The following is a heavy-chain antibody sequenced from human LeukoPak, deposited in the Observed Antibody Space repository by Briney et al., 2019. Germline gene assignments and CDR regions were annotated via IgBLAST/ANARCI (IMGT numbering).Heavy chain of an antibody. CDR1: GFTFSTYW. J-gene: IGHJ2*01. V-gene: IGHV3-7*03. CDR3: ARAEWSNWYFDL. Sequence: GGSLRLSCAASGFTFSTYWMNWVRQAPGKGLEWVANIKQDGSEEYYVDSAKGRFTLSKDSAKNSLYLQMNSLRAEDTAVYYCARAEWSNWYFDLWGRGTLVTVSS. CDR2: IKQDGSEE. D-gene: IGHD3-3*01.